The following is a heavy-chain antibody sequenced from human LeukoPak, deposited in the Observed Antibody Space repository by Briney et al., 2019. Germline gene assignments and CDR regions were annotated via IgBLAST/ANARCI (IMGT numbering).Heavy chain of an antibody. Sequence: PGGSLRLSCAASGFTFSSYWMTWVRQAPGRGLEWVANIKQDGSEKYYVGSVKGRFTISRDNAKKSLYLQMNSLRADDAAVYYCARVNPLKAPCALYIWGQGKMVTGSS. V-gene: IGHV3-7*01. CDR3: ARVNPLKAPCALYI. CDR2: IKQDGSEK. J-gene: IGHJ3*02. CDR1: GFTFSSYW.